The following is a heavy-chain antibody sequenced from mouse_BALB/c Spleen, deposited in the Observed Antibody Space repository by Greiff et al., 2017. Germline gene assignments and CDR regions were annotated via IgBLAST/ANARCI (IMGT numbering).Heavy chain of an antibody. V-gene: IGHV1-69*01. CDR3: ARGGGNYFAMDY. Sequence: QVQLQQPGAELVMPGASVKMSCKASGYTFTDYWMHWVKQRPGQGLEWIGAIDTSDSYTSYNPKFKGKATLTVDESSSTAYRQLSSLTSEDSAVYYCARGGGNYFAMDYWGQGTSVTVSS. D-gene: IGHD2-1*01. CDR2: IDTSDSYT. CDR1: GYTFTDYW. J-gene: IGHJ4*01.